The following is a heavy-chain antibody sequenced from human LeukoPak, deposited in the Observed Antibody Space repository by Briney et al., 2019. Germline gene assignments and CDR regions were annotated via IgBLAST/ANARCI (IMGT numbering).Heavy chain of an antibody. D-gene: IGHD3-3*01. V-gene: IGHV4-39*07. J-gene: IGHJ6*03. CDR2: INHSGST. Sequence: PSETLSLTCTVSGGSISSGGYYWSWIRQHPGKGLEWIGEINHSGSTNYNLSLKSRVTISVDTSKNQFSLKLNSVTAADTAVYYCAKPLGVPMDVWGKGTTVTVSS. CDR3: AKPLGVPMDV. CDR1: GGSISSGGYY.